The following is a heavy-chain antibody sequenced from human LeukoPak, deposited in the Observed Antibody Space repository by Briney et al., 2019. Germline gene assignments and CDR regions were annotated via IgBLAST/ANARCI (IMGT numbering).Heavy chain of an antibody. CDR2: IYYSGST. J-gene: IGHJ4*02. V-gene: IGHV4-59*01. Sequence: SSETLSLTCIVSGGSIGSYYWSWIRQPPGKGLEWIGHIYYSGSTDYNPSLRSRVTISVDTSKNQFSLRLSSVTAADTAVYYCARDRSDGSGYYGYYFDYWGQGTLVSVSS. CDR3: ARDRSDGSGYYGYYFDY. CDR1: GGSIGSYY. D-gene: IGHD3-22*01.